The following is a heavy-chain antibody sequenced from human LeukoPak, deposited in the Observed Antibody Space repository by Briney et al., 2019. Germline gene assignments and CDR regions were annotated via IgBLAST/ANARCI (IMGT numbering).Heavy chain of an antibody. J-gene: IGHJ4*02. CDR3: ARADIVATIGDY. D-gene: IGHD5-12*01. CDR2: IYYSGST. CDR1: GGSVSSGSYY. Sequence: SGTLSLTCAVSGGSVSSGSYYWSWIRQPPGKGLEWIGYIYYSGSTNYNPSLKSRVTISVDTSKNQFSLKLSSVTAADTAVYYCARADIVATIGDYWGQGTLVTVSS. V-gene: IGHV4-61*01.